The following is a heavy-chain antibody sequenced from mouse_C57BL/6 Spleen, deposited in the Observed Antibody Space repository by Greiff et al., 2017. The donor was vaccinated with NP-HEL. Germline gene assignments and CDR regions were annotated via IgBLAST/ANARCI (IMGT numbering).Heavy chain of an antibody. CDR1: GYTFTDYY. J-gene: IGHJ3*01. CDR2: IYPGSGNT. CDR3: ARDSSAWFAY. V-gene: IGHV1-76*01. Sequence: QVQLQQSGAELVRPGASVTLSCKASGYTFTDYYINWVKQRPGQGLEWIARIYPGSGNTYYNEKFKGKATLTAEKSSSTAYMQLSSLTSEDSAVYFCARDSSAWFAYWGQGTLVTVSA.